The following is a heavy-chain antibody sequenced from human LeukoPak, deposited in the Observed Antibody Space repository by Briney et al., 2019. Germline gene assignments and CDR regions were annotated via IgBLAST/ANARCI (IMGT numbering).Heavy chain of an antibody. J-gene: IGHJ4*02. V-gene: IGHV4-59*08. CDR3: ASFRKLELRAFDY. CDR1: GDSISSYY. CDR2: IYYSGST. D-gene: IGHD1-7*01. Sequence: PSETLSLTCTVSGDSISSYYWSWIRQPPGKGLEWIGYIYYSGSTDYNPSLESRVTISVDTSENQFSLRLSSVTAADTALFYCASFRKLELRAFDYWGQGTLVTVSS.